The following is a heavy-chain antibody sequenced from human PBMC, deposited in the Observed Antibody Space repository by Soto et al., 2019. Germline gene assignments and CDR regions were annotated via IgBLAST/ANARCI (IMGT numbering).Heavy chain of an antibody. CDR2: IWYDGSNK. D-gene: IGHD3-22*01. V-gene: IGHV3-33*01. CDR3: ARAQSIDYDSSGTDACDI. CDR1: GFTFSSYG. Sequence: PGGSLRLSCAASGFTFSSYGMHWVRQAPGKGLEWVAVIWYDGSNKYYADSVKGRFTISRDNSKNTLYLQMNSLRAEDTAVYYCARAQSIDYDSSGTDACDIWGQGTMVTVSS. J-gene: IGHJ3*02.